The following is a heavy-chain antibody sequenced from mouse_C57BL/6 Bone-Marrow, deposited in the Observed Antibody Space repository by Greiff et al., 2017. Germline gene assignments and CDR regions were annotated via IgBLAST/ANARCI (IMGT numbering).Heavy chain of an antibody. CDR3: ARWAGDYFDY. Sequence: VQLQQSGPELVKPGASVKISCKASGYAFSSPWMNWVKQRPGKGLEWIGRIYPGDGDTNYNGKFKGKATLTADKSSSTAYMQLSSLTSEDSAVYFCARWAGDYFDYWGQGTTLTVS. J-gene: IGHJ2*01. D-gene: IGHD3-1*01. CDR2: IYPGDGDT. CDR1: GYAFSSPW. V-gene: IGHV1-82*01.